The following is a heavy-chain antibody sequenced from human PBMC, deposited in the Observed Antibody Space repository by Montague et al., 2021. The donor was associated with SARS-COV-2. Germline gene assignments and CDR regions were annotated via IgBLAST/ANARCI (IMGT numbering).Heavy chain of an antibody. CDR3: AHISKLARVRWFDP. V-gene: IGHV2-5*02. CDR2: XXWDEDK. CDR1: GFSLTSSGEG. D-gene: IGHD3-16*02. Sequence: PALVKPTQTLTLTCTVSGFSLTSSGEGVGWIRQPPGKALEWLALXXWDEDKRYSPSLKNRLVVTNDSAKNQVVLTVINMDPADTGTYYCAHISKLARVRWFDPWGQGTLVTVS. J-gene: IGHJ5*02.